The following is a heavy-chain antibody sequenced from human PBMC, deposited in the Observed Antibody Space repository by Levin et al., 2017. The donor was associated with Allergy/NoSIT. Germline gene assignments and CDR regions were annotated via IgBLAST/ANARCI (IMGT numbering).Heavy chain of an antibody. J-gene: IGHJ6*02. CDR3: AGAFASAGTDSMYFYYYGVDV. V-gene: IGHV4-34*01. D-gene: IGHD6-13*01. CDR2: INHSGTT. CDR1: GGSFTSFY. Sequence: GSLRLSCGVYGGSFTSFYWSWIRQPPGKGLEWIGEINHSGTTKYSPSLKSRVTMSVDTSENQISLRLSSVTAADTAVYYCAGAFASAGTDSMYFYYYGVDVWGQGTTVTVSS.